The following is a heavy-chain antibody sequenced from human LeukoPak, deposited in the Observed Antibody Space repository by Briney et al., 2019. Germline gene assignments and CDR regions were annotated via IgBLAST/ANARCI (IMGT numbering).Heavy chain of an antibody. J-gene: IGHJ4*02. V-gene: IGHV4-34*01. D-gene: IGHD2-15*01. CDR3: ARGHPGLPSARRLFDLNLRAFDY. CDR2: INHSGST. CDR1: GGSFSGYY. Sequence: SETLSLTCAVYGGSFSGYYWSWIRQPPGKGLEWIGEINHSGSTNYNPSLKSRVTISVDTSKNQFSLKLSSVTAADTAAYYCARGHPGLPSARRLFDLNLRAFDYWGQGTLVTVSS.